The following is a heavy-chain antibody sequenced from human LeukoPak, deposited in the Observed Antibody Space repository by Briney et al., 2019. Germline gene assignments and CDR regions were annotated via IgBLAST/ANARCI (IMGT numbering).Heavy chain of an antibody. D-gene: IGHD3-22*01. CDR1: GGSFSGYY. Sequence: SETLSLTCAVYGGSFSGYYWSWIRQPPGKGLEWIGYIYYSGSTNYNPSLKSRVTISVDTSKNQFSLKLSSVTAADTAVYYCAREVYYYDSSGYFRPGYFDYWGQGTLVTVSS. V-gene: IGHV4-59*12. CDR2: IYYSGST. CDR3: AREVYYYDSSGYFRPGYFDY. J-gene: IGHJ4*02.